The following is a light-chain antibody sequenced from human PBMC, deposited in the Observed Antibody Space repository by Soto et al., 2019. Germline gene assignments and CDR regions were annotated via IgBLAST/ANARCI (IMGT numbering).Light chain of an antibody. CDR3: PHYNSYSEA. CDR2: KAS. J-gene: IGKJ1*01. V-gene: IGKV1-5*03. CDR1: QTISSW. Sequence: DITMTQSPSTLSGTVGDRDTITCRASQTISSWLAWYQQKPGKAPKLLIYKASTLKSGVPSRFSGSGSGTEFTLTISSLQPDDFATYYCPHYNSYSEAFGQGTKVAIK.